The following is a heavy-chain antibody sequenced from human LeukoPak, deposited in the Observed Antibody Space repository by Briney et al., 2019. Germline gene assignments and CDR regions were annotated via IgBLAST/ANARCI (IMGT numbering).Heavy chain of an antibody. D-gene: IGHD3-22*01. CDR1: GYTFTGYY. V-gene: IGHV1-2*02. CDR3: ARDRNPTYYYDTSGYLNYFDY. CDR2: INPNSGGT. Sequence: GASVKVSCKASGYTFTGYYMHWVRQAPGQGLEWMGWINPNSGGTNYAQKFQGRLTVTRDTSTSTVYMELSSLRSEDTAVYYCARDRNPTYYYDTSGYLNYFDYWGQGTLVTVSS. J-gene: IGHJ4*02.